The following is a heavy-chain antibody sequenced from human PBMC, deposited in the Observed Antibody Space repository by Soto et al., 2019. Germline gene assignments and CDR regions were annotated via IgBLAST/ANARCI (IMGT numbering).Heavy chain of an antibody. V-gene: IGHV4-39*02. D-gene: IGHD1-26*01. CDR1: GGSVDSSYFY. J-gene: IGHJ3*02. CDR2: IYYGGTS. Sequence: QLQLQESGSGLVKPSETLSLICSVSGGSVDSSYFYWGWIRQSPGKGLEWIGSIYYGGTSYYNPSLXRRVTISVDSSRNHYSLNLTSVTAADTAVYFCARGAGRGFDIWGQGILVTVSS. CDR3: ARGAGRGFDI.